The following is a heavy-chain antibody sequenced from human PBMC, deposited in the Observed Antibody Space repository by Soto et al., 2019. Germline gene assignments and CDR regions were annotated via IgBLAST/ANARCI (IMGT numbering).Heavy chain of an antibody. Sequence: SLRLSCEASGFTFNTYSMHWVRQPPGKGLEWLAAIWYDGTQKYYADSVKGRFIISRDNSKKTLYLEMNSLRAEDTAVYYCARAGGTTVTGLWHFDSWGQGTLVPVSS. V-gene: IGHV3-33*01. J-gene: IGHJ4*02. D-gene: IGHD4-17*01. CDR3: ARAGGTTVTGLWHFDS. CDR1: GFTFNTYS. CDR2: IWYDGTQK.